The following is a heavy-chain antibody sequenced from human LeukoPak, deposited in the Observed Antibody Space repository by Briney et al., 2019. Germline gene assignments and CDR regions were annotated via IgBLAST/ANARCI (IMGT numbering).Heavy chain of an antibody. V-gene: IGHV4-59*08. CDR2: IYYSGST. Sequence: SETLSLTCTVSGGSISSYYWSWIRQPPGKGLEWIGYIYYSGSTNYNPSLKSRVTISVDTSKSQFSLKLSSVTAADTAVYYCARQGALATNWFDPWAREPWSPSPQ. J-gene: IGHJ5*02. CDR3: ARQGALATNWFDP. D-gene: IGHD1-1*01. CDR1: GGSISSYY.